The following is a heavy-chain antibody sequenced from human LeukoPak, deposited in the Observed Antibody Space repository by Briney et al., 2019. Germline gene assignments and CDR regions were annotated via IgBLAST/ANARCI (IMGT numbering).Heavy chain of an antibody. CDR1: GFTFSSYA. D-gene: IGHD6-19*01. CDR3: AKDSGYSSGWYWFDP. Sequence: GGSLRLSCAAYGFTFSSYAMSWVRQAPGKGLEWVSAISGSGGSTYYADSVKGRFTISRDNSKNTLYLQMNSLRAEDTAVYYCAKDSGYSSGWYWFDPWGQGTLVTVSS. J-gene: IGHJ5*02. V-gene: IGHV3-23*01. CDR2: ISGSGGST.